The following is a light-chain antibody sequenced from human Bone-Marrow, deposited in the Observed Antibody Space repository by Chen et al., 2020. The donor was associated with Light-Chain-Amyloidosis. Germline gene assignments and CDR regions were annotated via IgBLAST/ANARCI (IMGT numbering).Light chain of an antibody. V-gene: IGKV4-1*01. CDR2: WAS. J-gene: IGKJ2*01. CDR3: HQYYSTPQT. Sequence: DIVMTQSPDSLAVSLGVRATINCKSSQSILYSSSNKNHLAWYQHKLGQPPKLLIYWASTRESGVPDRFNGSGSGTDFTLTISSLQAEDVAVYYCHQYYSTPQTFGQGTKLEIK. CDR1: QSILYSSSNKNH.